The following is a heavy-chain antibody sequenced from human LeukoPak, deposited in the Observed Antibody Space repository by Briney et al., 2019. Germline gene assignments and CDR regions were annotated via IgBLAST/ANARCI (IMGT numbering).Heavy chain of an antibody. Sequence: GESLKISCKTSGYTFIKFWIAWVRQVPGKGLEWMGIIHPGDSDTRYSPSFQGQVNISVDKSISTAYLQWNSLKASDTAMYYCARRGLSGYCSATTCYDAFDLWGQGIMVTVSS. D-gene: IGHD2-15*01. V-gene: IGHV5-51*01. CDR3: ARRGLSGYCSATTCYDAFDL. CDR1: GYTFIKFW. J-gene: IGHJ3*01. CDR2: IHPGDSDT.